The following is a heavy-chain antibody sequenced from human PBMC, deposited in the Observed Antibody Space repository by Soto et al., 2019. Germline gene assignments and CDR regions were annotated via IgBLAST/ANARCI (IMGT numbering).Heavy chain of an antibody. V-gene: IGHV3-30-3*01. CDR1: GFTFSSYA. CDR3: ARDSYPLYYDFWCGEGYFDY. D-gene: IGHD3-3*01. CDR2: ISYDGSNK. Sequence: QVQLVESGGGVVQPGRSLRLSCAASGFTFSSYAMHWVRQAPGKGLEWVAVISYDGSNKYYADSVKGRFTISRDNSKNTLYLQMNSLRAEDTAVYYCARDSYPLYYDFWCGEGYFDYWGQGTLVTVSS. J-gene: IGHJ4*02.